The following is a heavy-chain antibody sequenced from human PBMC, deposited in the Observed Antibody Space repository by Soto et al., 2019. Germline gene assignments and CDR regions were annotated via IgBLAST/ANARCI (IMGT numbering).Heavy chain of an antibody. CDR2: ISGSGGST. CDR1: GFTFSSYA. D-gene: IGHD3-3*01. CDR3: AKDPALYYDFWSGYIGGAGNWFDP. V-gene: IGHV3-23*01. Sequence: GGSLRLSCAASGFTFSSYAMSWVRQAPGKGLEWVSAISGSGGSTYYADSVKGRFTISRDNSKNTLYLQMNSLRAEDTAVYYCAKDPALYYDFWSGYIGGAGNWFDPWGQGTLVTVSS. J-gene: IGHJ5*02.